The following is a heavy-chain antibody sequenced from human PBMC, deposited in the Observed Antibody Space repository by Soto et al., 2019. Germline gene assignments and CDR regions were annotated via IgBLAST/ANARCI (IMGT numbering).Heavy chain of an antibody. Sequence: QVQLVQSGAEVKKPGASVKVSCKASGYTFTSYGISWVRQAPGQGLEWMGWISAYNGNTNYAQKLQGRVTMTTDTSTSTAYMELRSLRSDDTAVYYCARVSPQYSRGAFGWFDPWGQGTLVTVSS. CDR2: ISAYNGNT. J-gene: IGHJ5*02. CDR1: GYTFTSYG. V-gene: IGHV1-18*01. CDR3: ARVSPQYSRGAFGWFDP. D-gene: IGHD6-13*01.